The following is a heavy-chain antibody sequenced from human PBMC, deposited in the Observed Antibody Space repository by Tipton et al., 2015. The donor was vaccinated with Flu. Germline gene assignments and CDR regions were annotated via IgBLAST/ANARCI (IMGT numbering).Heavy chain of an antibody. CDR1: GASINNRNRY. CDR2: IDYTGLT. J-gene: IGHJ2*01. D-gene: IGHD3-16*01. V-gene: IGHV4-39*07. CDR3: AREWWGSYLYFDL. Sequence: TLSLTCTVSGASINNRNRYWGWIRQSPGKGLEYLGIIDYTGLTYNSPSLKSRVTILIDTSKNQISLNLSSVTAADTAVYYCAREWWGSYLYFDLWGRGTLVTVSS.